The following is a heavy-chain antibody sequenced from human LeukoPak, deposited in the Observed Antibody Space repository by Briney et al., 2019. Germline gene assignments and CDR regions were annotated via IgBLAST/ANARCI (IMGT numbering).Heavy chain of an antibody. Sequence: SETLSLTCTVSGSSVSSGSYYWSWIRQPPGKGLEWIGYMYYSGSTNYNPSLKSRITISGDTSKNQFSLKLSSVTAADTAVYYCARDPGNSGWPWSWFDPWGQGTLVTVSS. V-gene: IGHV4-61*01. D-gene: IGHD6-19*01. CDR1: GSSVSSGSYY. CDR3: ARDPGNSGWPWSWFDP. J-gene: IGHJ5*02. CDR2: MYYSGST.